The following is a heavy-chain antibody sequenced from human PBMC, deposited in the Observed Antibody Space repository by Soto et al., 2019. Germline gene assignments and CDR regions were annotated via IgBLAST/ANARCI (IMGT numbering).Heavy chain of an antibody. CDR2: TYYRSKWIH. J-gene: IGHJ6*02. D-gene: IGHD3-16*01. CDR3: AGVVWFRGMEV. V-gene: IGHV6-1*01. CDR1: GDSVSSSSAA. Sequence: SHTLSLTCDISGDSVSSSSAAWDWIRQSPSRGLEWLGRTYYRSKWIHEYTVSMESRITINPDTSKNQFSLHIYSVTPEDTAVYYCAGVVWFRGMEVWGEGTQVTVSS.